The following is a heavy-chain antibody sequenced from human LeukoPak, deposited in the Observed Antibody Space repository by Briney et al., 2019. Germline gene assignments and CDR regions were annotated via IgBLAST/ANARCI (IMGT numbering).Heavy chain of an antibody. CDR2: IRYDGSDK. V-gene: IGHV3-30*02. Sequence: PGGSLRLSCAVSGFTVSGDYMSWVRQAPVKGLEWVAFIRYDGSDKYFADIVKGRFTISRDNSKNTVYLQMNSLRVEDTAIYYCARDPLTGSYGVNWLDPWGQGTLVTVSS. CDR1: GFTVSGDY. CDR3: ARDPLTGSYGVNWLDP. D-gene: IGHD1-26*01. J-gene: IGHJ5*02.